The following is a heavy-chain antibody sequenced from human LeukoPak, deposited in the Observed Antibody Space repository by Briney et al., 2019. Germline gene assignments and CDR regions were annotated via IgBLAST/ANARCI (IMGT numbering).Heavy chain of an antibody. D-gene: IGHD1-26*01. CDR3: ARTEWEVPSLRDFDY. CDR1: GGTFSSYA. CDR2: IIPIFGTA. J-gene: IGHJ4*02. V-gene: IGHV1-69*06. Sequence: ASVKVSCKPSGGTFSSYAISWVRQAPGQGLEWMGGIIPIFGTANYAQKFQGRVTITADKSTSTAYMELRSLRSDDTAVYYCARTEWEVPSLRDFDYWGQGTLVTVSS.